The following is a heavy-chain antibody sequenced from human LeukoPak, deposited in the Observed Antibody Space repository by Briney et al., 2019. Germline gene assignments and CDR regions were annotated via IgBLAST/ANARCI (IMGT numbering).Heavy chain of an antibody. J-gene: IGHJ4*02. CDR2: ISSNGGST. V-gene: IGHV3-64D*06. D-gene: IGHD3-22*01. CDR1: GFTFSSHA. Sequence: QSGGSLRLSCSASGFTFSSHAMHWVRQAPGKGLEYVSAISSNGGSTYYADSVKGRFTISRDNSKNTLYLQMSSLRAEDTAVYYCVKDRGYYDSSGYCELDYWGQGTLVTVSS. CDR3: VKDRGYYDSSGYCELDY.